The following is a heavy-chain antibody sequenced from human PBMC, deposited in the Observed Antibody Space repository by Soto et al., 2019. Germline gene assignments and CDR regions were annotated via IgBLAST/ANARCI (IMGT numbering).Heavy chain of an antibody. J-gene: IGHJ1*01. CDR3: ARGPITSGYYLDFYD. CDR2: IIPIFDTT. CDR1: GGTFSNYV. V-gene: IGHV1-69*01. D-gene: IGHD3-22*01. Sequence: QVQLVQSGAEVKKPGSSVSVSCTASGGTFSNYVISWLRQAPGQGLEWMGGIIPIFDTTNYAQKFQGRVTITADESTSTAYMELSSLRSEDTAVYYCARGPITSGYYLDFYDWGQGTLVTVSS.